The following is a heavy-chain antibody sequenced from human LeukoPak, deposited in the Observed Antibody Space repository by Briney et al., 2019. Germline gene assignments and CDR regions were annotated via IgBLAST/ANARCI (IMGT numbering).Heavy chain of an antibody. Sequence: GGSLRLSCVASGFTFSSLTMHWVRQAPGKGLVWVSRIDSKGASATYADSVKGRFTVSRDNAKNTLYLEMYNLRVDDTAVYYCTTDWGSPGDYWGQGTLVTVSS. CDR2: IDSKGASA. J-gene: IGHJ4*02. V-gene: IGHV3-74*01. D-gene: IGHD3-10*01. CDR3: TTDWGSPGDY. CDR1: GFTFSSLT.